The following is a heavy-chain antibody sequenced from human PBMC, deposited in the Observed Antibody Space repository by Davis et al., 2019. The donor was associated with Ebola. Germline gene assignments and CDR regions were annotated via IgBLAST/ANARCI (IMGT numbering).Heavy chain of an antibody. CDR2: FDPEDGET. V-gene: IGHV1-24*01. CDR1: GYTFTSYD. CDR3: TLDRVGAFDYGPFDH. D-gene: IGHD1-26*01. J-gene: IGHJ4*02. Sequence: ASVKVSCKASGYTFTSYDINWVRQAPGKGLEWVGGFDPEDGETIYAQKFQGRVTMTEDTTTDTGYMEVTSLRSEDTAVYYCTLDRVGAFDYGPFDHWGQGTLVTVSS.